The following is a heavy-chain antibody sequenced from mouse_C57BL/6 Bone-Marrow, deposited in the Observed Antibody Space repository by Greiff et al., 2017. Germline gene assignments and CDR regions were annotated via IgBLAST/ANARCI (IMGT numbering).Heavy chain of an antibody. V-gene: IGHV6-3*01. Sequence: EVKVVESGGGLVQPGGSMKLSCVASGFTFSNYWMNWVRQSPEKGLEWVAQIRLKSDNYATHYAESVKGRFTISRDDSKSSVYLQMNNLRAEDTGIDYCTGTVVARYWYFDVWGTGTTVTVSS. J-gene: IGHJ1*03. CDR3: TGTVVARYWYFDV. CDR2: IRLKSDNYAT. CDR1: GFTFSNYW. D-gene: IGHD1-1*01.